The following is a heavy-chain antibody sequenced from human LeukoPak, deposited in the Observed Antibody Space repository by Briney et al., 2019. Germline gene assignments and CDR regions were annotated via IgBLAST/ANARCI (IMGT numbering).Heavy chain of an antibody. V-gene: IGHV3-48*04. J-gene: IGHJ4*02. D-gene: IGHD4-17*01. CDR2: ISSSSSTI. CDR3: ARDEYIHGDLTNFDS. Sequence: GGSLRLSCAASGFTFTSYGIHWVRQAPGKGLEWVSYISSSSSTIYYADSVKGRFTISRDNAKKSLYLQMNSLRAEDTAVYYCARDEYIHGDLTNFDSWGQGTLVIVSS. CDR1: GFTFTSYG.